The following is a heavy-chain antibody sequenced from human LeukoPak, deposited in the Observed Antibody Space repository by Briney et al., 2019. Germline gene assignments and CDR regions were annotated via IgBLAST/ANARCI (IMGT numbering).Heavy chain of an antibody. CDR3: ARASYCSDGSCYSDY. D-gene: IGHD2-15*01. CDR1: GYTFSSYG. J-gene: IGHJ4*02. Sequence: GASVTVSCKASGYTFSSYGISWVRQAPGQGPEWMGWMSAYNGNTIYAQKVKGRVTMTTDTSTSTAYMELRSLKSDDTAVYYCARASYCSDGSCYSDYWGQGTLVTVSS. CDR2: MSAYNGNT. V-gene: IGHV1-18*01.